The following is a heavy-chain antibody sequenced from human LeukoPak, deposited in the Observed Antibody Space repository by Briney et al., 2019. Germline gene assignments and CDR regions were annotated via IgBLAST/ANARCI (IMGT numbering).Heavy chain of an antibody. J-gene: IGHJ4*02. CDR2: ISYDGSNK. Sequence: GGSLRLSCAASRFTFSRYGMHWVRQAPGKGLEWVAVISYDGSNKYYVDSVKGRFTISKDNSKNTLYLQMNSLRAEDTAVYYCAKDRDILTGYLDYWGQGTLVTVSS. CDR1: RFTFSRYG. D-gene: IGHD3-9*01. CDR3: AKDRDILTGYLDY. V-gene: IGHV3-30*18.